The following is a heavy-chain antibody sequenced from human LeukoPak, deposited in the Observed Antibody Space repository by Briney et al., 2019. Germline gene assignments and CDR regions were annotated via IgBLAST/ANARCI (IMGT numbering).Heavy chain of an antibody. CDR1: GFTFSEFE. CDR2: ISSGGTTI. D-gene: IGHD2-2*01. Sequence: GGSPRLSCAASGFTFSEFEMNWVRQAPGKGLEWVSDISSGGTTIFYGDSVKGRFTISRDNAKNSLYLQMNSLRDEDTAIYFCTRGLVVWGQGALVTVSS. J-gene: IGHJ4*02. V-gene: IGHV3-48*03. CDR3: TRGLVV.